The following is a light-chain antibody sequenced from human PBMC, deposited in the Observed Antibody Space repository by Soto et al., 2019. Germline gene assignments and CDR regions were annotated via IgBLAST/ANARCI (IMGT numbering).Light chain of an antibody. CDR1: QSVSSN. CDR3: QQYNNWPPWT. CDR2: GAS. J-gene: IGKJ1*01. V-gene: IGKV3-15*01. Sequence: EIVMTQSPATPSVSPGERATPSCRASQSVSSNLAWYQQKPGQAPRLLIYGASTRATGIPARFSGSGSGTEFTLTISSLQSEDFAVYYCQQYNNWPPWTFGQGTKVEIK.